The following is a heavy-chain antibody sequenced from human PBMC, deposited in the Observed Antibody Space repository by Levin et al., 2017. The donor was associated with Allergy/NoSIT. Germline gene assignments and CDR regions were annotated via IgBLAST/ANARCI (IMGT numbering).Heavy chain of an antibody. J-gene: IGHJ4*02. D-gene: IGHD2-21*01. CDR3: VRELWGSYFFDY. Sequence: VASVKVSCKASGFTFSSYGIHWVRQAPGQRLEWMGCINAGKGNTRYSQKFQGRVTITRDTSASTAYMELSSPTSDDTAVYYCVRELWGSYFFDYWGQGSLVTVSS. CDR2: INAGKGNT. V-gene: IGHV1-3*01. CDR1: GFTFSSYG.